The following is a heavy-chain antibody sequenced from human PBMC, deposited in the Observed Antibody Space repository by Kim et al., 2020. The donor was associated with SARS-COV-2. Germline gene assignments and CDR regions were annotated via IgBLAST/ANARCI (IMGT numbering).Heavy chain of an antibody. Sequence: SETLFLTCTVSGGSISSSSYYWSWIRQPPGKGLEWFRSICYSGSTYYNPSLKSRVTISVDTSKNQFSLKLSSVTAADTAVYYCARDGQDIVVLPAAHNHDPSEYGMDVWGQGTTVTVSS. V-gene: IGHV4-39*07. J-gene: IGHJ6*02. CDR1: GGSISSSSYY. CDR3: ARDGQDIVVLPAAHNHDPSEYGMDV. CDR2: ICYSGST. D-gene: IGHD2-2*01.